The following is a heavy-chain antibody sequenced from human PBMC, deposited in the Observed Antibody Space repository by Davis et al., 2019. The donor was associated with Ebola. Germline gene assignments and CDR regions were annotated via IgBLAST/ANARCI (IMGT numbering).Heavy chain of an antibody. V-gene: IGHV3-21*01. J-gene: IGHJ4*02. D-gene: IGHD7-27*01. CDR3: STDWGSGADY. Sequence: GESLKISCAASGFNFSSYSMNWVRPAPGKGLEWVSFISSSGSYIHYADSVKGRFTISRDNARDSLYLQINSLRAEDTAMYYCSTDWGSGADYWGQGTLVTVSS. CDR1: GFNFSSYS. CDR2: ISSSGSYI.